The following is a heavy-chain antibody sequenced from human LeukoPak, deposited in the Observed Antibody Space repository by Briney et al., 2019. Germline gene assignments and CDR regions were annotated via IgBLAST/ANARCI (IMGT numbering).Heavy chain of an antibody. V-gene: IGHV3-53*01. D-gene: IGHD5-12*01. CDR1: GFAVSSNY. J-gene: IGHJ4*02. CDR3: ARGGYNGHDPLYYFDY. Sequence: GGSLRLSCAASGFAVSSNYMGWVRQAPGKGLKWVSVIYRGGNTYYADSVKGRFTISRDNSKNTLYLQMNSLRAEDTAVYYCARGGYNGHDPLYYFDYWGQGTLVTVSS. CDR2: IYRGGNT.